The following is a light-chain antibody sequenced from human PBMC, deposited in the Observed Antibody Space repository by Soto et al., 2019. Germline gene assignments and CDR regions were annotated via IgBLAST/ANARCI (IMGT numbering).Light chain of an antibody. CDR2: LNDDGSH. CDR3: PNWGTGIVV. CDR1: SGHISYA. Sequence: QPVLTQSPSASASLGASVKLTCTLSSGHISYAISWHQQQPDKGPRYLMKLNDDGSHTKGDGIPDRFSGSSSGTERYLTISRLPSEDEDDYYCPNWGTGIVVFGGGTKVTVL. J-gene: IGLJ2*01. V-gene: IGLV4-69*01.